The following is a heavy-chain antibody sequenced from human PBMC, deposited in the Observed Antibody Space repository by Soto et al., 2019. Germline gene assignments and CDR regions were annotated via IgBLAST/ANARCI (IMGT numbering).Heavy chain of an antibody. D-gene: IGHD6-19*01. CDR1: GGSFSGYY. CDR3: ARVAVAGTRVDY. Sequence: SETLSLTCAVYGGSFSGYYWTWIRQPPGMGLEWIGEINHSGSTNYNPSLKSRVTISVDTSKNQFSLKLSSVTAADTAVYYCARVAVAGTRVDYWGQGTLVTVSS. J-gene: IGHJ4*02. V-gene: IGHV4-34*01. CDR2: INHSGST.